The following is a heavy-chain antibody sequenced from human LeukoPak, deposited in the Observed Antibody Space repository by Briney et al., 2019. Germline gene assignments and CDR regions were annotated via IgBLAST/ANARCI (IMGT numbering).Heavy chain of an antibody. J-gene: IGHJ4*02. CDR2: IRYDGNNE. CDR3: AKGRYYSDY. V-gene: IGHV3-30*02. D-gene: IGHD3-10*01. Sequence: GGSLRLSCAASGLTFSNYGMHWVRQAPGKGLEWVAFIRYDGNNEHYADSVKGRFTISRDNSKNTLYLQMNSLRAEDTAVYYCAKGRYYSDYWSQGTLVTVSS. CDR1: GLTFSNYG.